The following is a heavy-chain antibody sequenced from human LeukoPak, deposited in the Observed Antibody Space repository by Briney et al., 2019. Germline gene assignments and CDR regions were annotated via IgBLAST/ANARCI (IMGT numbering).Heavy chain of an antibody. CDR3: ARRETVAGTGGYYYGMDV. CDR1: GYTFTSYG. V-gene: IGHV1-18*01. CDR2: ISAYNGNT. J-gene: IGHJ6*02. D-gene: IGHD6-19*01. Sequence: GASVKVSCKASGYTFTSYGIRGVRQAPGQGGEGMGWISAYNGNTNYAQKLKGRVTMTTDTSTSTAYMELRSLRSDDTAVYYCARRETVAGTGGYYYGMDVWGQGTTVTVSS.